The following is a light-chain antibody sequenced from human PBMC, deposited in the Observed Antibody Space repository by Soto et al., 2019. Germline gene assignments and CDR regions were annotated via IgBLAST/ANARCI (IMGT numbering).Light chain of an antibody. Sequence: QSVLTQPPSASGTPGQRVSISCSGSASNVGSTYVFWYQQVPGTAPTLLIYKNNQRPSGVSDRFSGSKSGTPASLAISGLRVGGEADYYFSSLDNDLNGPIFGGGTKLTVL. CDR2: KNN. V-gene: IGLV1-47*01. CDR3: SSLDNDLNGPI. J-gene: IGLJ2*01. CDR1: ASNVGSTY.